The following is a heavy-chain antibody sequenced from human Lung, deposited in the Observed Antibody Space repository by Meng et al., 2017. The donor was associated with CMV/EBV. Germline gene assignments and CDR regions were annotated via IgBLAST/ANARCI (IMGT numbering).Heavy chain of an antibody. CDR1: GDRVSRNSAA. V-gene: IGHV6-1*01. CDR2: TYYRSKWYN. CDR3: AREEHKKGAEYRSSRRGNYDMDV. J-gene: IGHJ6*03. Sequence: SQTLSLPXAISGDRVSRNSAAWNWIRQSPSRGLEWLGRTYYRSKWYNEHALSVKSRIIINANTSKNQFSLQLNSVTPEDTAVYYCAREEHKKGAEYRSSRRGNYDMDVWGQGXTVTVSS. D-gene: IGHD6-6*01.